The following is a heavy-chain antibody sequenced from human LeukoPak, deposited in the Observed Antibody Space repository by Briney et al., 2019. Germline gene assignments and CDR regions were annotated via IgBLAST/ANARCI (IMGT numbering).Heavy chain of an antibody. Sequence: SETLSLTCTVSGDSISSSSYYWGWIRQPPGKGLEWIGEINHSGSTNYNPSLKSRVTISVDTSKNQFSLKLSSVTAADTAVYYCARGWLQLRVRDWGQGTLVTVSS. CDR2: INHSGST. D-gene: IGHD5-24*01. CDR1: GDSISSSSYY. V-gene: IGHV4-39*07. CDR3: ARGWLQLRVRD. J-gene: IGHJ4*02.